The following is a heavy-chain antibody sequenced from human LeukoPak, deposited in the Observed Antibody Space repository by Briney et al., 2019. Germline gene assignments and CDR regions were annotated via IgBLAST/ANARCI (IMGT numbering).Heavy chain of an antibody. D-gene: IGHD4-17*01. CDR1: GFTFSDYW. Sequence: GGSLRLSCAASGFTFSDYWMSWVRQAPGKGLEWVTFIRNKAYGGITEYAASVKGRFTISRDDSKSIAYLQINSLKAEDTAVYYCTRTKDGGYYYFDYWGQGALVTVSS. J-gene: IGHJ4*02. CDR2: IRNKAYGGIT. V-gene: IGHV3-49*04. CDR3: TRTKDGGYYYFDY.